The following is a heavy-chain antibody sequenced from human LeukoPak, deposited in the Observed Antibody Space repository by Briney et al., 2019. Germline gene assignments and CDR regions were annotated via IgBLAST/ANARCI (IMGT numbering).Heavy chain of an antibody. CDR2: ISAYNGNT. CDR1: GYTFTSYG. Sequence: ASVKVSCKASGYTFTSYGISWVRQAPGQGLEWMGWISAYNGNTNYAQKLQGRVTMTTDTSTSTAYMELRSLRSDDTAVYYCARVLGYCSSTSCYEIYNWFDPWGQGTLVTVS. J-gene: IGHJ5*02. V-gene: IGHV1-18*01. CDR3: ARVLGYCSSTSCYEIYNWFDP. D-gene: IGHD2-2*01.